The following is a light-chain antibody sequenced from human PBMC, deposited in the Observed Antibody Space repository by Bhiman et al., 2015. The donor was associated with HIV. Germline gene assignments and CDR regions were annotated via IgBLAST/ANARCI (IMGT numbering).Light chain of an antibody. CDR1: SSNIGAGYD. CDR2: GNT. CDR3: QSYDNSLSGTYWV. J-gene: IGLJ3*02. Sequence: QPVLTQPPSVSGAPGQRVTISCTGSSSNIGAGYDVHWYQQLPGTAPKLLIYGNTNRPSGVPDRFSGSKSGTSASLAITGLQADDEADYYCQSYDNSLSGTYWVFGGGTKLTVL. V-gene: IGLV1-40*01.